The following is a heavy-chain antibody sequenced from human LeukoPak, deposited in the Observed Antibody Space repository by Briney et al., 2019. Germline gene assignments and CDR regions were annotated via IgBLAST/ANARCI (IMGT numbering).Heavy chain of an antibody. D-gene: IGHD1-20*01. CDR3: AKAPVITGTPVARDY. CDR1: GFTFSSYG. V-gene: IGHV3-30*18. CDR2: ISYDGSNK. J-gene: IGHJ4*02. Sequence: GGSLRLSCAASGFTFSSYGMHWVRQAPGKGLEWVAVISYDGSNKYYADSVKGRFTISRDNSKNTLYLQMNSLRADDTAVYYCAKAPVITGTPVARDYWGQGTLVTVSS.